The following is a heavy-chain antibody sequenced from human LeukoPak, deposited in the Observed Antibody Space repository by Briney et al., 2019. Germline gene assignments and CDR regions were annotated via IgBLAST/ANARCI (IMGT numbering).Heavy chain of an antibody. J-gene: IGHJ4*02. D-gene: IGHD5-18*01. CDR1: GGSVSSGSYY. CDR3: ARLTAMVNLMFDY. V-gene: IGHV4-61*01. Sequence: PSETLSLTCTVSGGSVSSGSYYWSWIRQPPGKGLEWIGYIYYSGSTNYNPSLKSRVTISVDTSKNQFYLKLSSVTAADTAVYYCARLTAMVNLMFDYWGQGTLVTVCS. CDR2: IYYSGST.